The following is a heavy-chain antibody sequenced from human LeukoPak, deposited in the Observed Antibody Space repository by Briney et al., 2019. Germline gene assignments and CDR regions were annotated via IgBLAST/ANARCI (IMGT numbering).Heavy chain of an antibody. D-gene: IGHD6-19*01. V-gene: IGHV3-53*01. J-gene: IGHJ3*02. CDR1: GFTVSSNY. Sequence: PGGSLRLSCAASGFTVSSNYMSWVRQAPGKGLEWVSVIYSGGSTYYADSVKGRFTISRDNSKNTLYLQMNSLRAEDTAVYYCARHSSGWYLGAFDIWGQGTMVTVSS. CDR2: IYSGGST. CDR3: ARHSSGWYLGAFDI.